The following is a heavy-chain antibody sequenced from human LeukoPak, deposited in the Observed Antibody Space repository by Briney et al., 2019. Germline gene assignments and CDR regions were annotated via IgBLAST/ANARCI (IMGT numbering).Heavy chain of an antibody. J-gene: IGHJ6*03. CDR2: IYYSGST. Sequence: SETLSLTCTVFGGSMSSYYWSWIRQPPGKGLEWIGYIYYSGSTNYNPSLKSQVTISVDTSKNQFSLKLSSVTAADTAVYYCARTTEGGYSYGYFYYYYMDVWGKGTTVTISS. V-gene: IGHV4-59*01. D-gene: IGHD5-18*01. CDR1: GGSMSSYY. CDR3: ARTTEGGYSYGYFYYYYMDV.